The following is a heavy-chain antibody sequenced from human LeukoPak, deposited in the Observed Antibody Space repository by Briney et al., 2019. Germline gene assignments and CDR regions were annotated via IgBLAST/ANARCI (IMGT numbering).Heavy chain of an antibody. CDR3: ARPHSSSWYADAFDI. V-gene: IGHV1-69*01. CDR1: GGTFSSYA. Sequence: ASVKVSCKASGGTFSSYAISWVRQAPGQGLEWMGGIIPIFGTANYAQKFQGRVTITADESTGTAYMELSSLGSEDTAVYYCARPHSSSWYADAFDIWGQGTMVTVSS. D-gene: IGHD6-13*01. J-gene: IGHJ3*02. CDR2: IIPIFGTA.